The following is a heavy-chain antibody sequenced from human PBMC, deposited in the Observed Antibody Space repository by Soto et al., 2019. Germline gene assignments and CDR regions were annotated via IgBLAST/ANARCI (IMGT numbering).Heavy chain of an antibody. CDR3: ARDRVITYYDILTGYAFDI. CDR1: GGTFSSYA. J-gene: IGHJ3*02. V-gene: IGHV1-69*01. CDR2: IIPIFGTA. D-gene: IGHD3-9*01. Sequence: QVQLVQSGAEVKKPGSPVKVSCKASGGTFSSYAISWVRQAPGQGLEWMGGIIPIFGTANYAQKFQGRVTITADESTSTAYMELSSLRSEDTAVYYCARDRVITYYDILTGYAFDIWGQGTMVTVSS.